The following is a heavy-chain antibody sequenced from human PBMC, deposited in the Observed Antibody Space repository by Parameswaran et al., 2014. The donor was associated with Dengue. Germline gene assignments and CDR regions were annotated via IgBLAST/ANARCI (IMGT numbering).Heavy chain of an antibody. D-gene: IGHD2-21*01. Sequence: ASETLSLTCSVSDGSISSSSHYWGWIRQPPGKGLEWIGSVHYSGNTGYNPSLKSRVTISADTSKNQFSLKLNSVTAADTAVYYCARCGYSYAPCDHWGQGTLVTVSS. CDR3: ARCGYSYAPCDH. CDR1: DGSISSSSHY. CDR2: VHYSGNT. J-gene: IGHJ4*02. V-gene: IGHV4-39*01.